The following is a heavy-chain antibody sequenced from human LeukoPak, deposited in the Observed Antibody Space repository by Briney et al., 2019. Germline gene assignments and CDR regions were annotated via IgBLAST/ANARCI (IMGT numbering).Heavy chain of an antibody. CDR1: GFTFSSHW. J-gene: IGHJ4*02. Sequence: PGGSLRLSCVASGFTFSSHWMSWVRQAPGKGLEWVSVIYTGGNTYYADSVKGRFTMSRDNSKSTLYLQMNSLRAEDTAVYYCARESSSGYYFDYWGLGTLVAVSS. CDR3: ARESSSGYYFDY. CDR2: IYTGGNT. D-gene: IGHD6-19*01. V-gene: IGHV3-66*01.